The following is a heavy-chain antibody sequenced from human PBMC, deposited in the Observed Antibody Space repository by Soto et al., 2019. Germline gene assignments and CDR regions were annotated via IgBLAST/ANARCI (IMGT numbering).Heavy chain of an antibody. Sequence: EVQLLESGGGLVQPGGSLRLSCAASGFTFSNYAMSWVRQAPGKGLEWVSAISGSGLGTFYTDSVRGRFTISRENSKNTLHLQMNSLRAEDTAVYYCARGFDLQYGMDVWGQGTTVTVSS. V-gene: IGHV3-23*01. D-gene: IGHD3-10*01. CDR1: GFTFSNYA. CDR3: ARGFDLQYGMDV. CDR2: ISGSGLGT. J-gene: IGHJ6*02.